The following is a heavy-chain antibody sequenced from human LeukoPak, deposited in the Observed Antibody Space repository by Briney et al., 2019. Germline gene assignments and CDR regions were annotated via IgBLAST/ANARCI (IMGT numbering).Heavy chain of an antibody. CDR3: ARMGRTILGGPDY. J-gene: IGHJ4*02. CDR1: GYTFTYYW. Sequence: GESLKISCQNSGYTFTYYWIGWVRQMPGKGLECMGIIYAGDSDVRYGPSFQGQVTISVDKSINTAYLQWSSLKASDTAVYYCARMGRTILGGPDYWGQGTLVTVSS. CDR2: IYAGDSDV. V-gene: IGHV5-51*01. D-gene: IGHD3-10*01.